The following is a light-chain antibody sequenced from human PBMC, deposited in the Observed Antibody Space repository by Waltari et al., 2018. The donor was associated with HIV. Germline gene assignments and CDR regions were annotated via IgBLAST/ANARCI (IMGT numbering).Light chain of an antibody. CDR3: QQYGSSPLT. CDR1: QSVSSTY. V-gene: IGKV3-20*01. CDR2: GAS. Sequence: EIVLTQSPGTLSLSSGKRANLSCRASQSVSSTYLAWYQQKPGQTPRLLIYGASSRATGIPDRFSGSGSGTDFTLTISRLEPEDFAVYYCQQYGSSPLTFGGGTKVEIK. J-gene: IGKJ4*01.